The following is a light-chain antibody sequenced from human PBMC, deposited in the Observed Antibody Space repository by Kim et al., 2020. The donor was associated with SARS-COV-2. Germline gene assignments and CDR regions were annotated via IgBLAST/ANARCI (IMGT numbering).Light chain of an antibody. V-gene: IGKV3-20*01. J-gene: IGKJ1*01. Sequence: GTLSLSPGERVTLSCRASQSISSYLAWYQQKPGQAPRLLIYGASSRATAIPDRFSGIGSGTDFTLTISRLEPEDFAVYYCQYYGTFGQGTKVDIK. CDR3: QYYGT. CDR2: GAS. CDR1: QSISSY.